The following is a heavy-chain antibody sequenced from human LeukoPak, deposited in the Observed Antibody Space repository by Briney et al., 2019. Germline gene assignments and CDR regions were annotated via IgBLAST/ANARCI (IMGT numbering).Heavy chain of an antibody. J-gene: IGHJ3*02. Sequence: PSETLSLTCTVSGGSISSYYWSWIRQPPGKGLEWIEYIYYSGSTYYNPSLKSRVTISVDTSKNQFSLKLSSVTAADTAVYYCARVQWELMGNDAFDTWGQGTMVTVSS. CDR3: ARVQWELMGNDAFDT. V-gene: IGHV4-59*12. CDR1: GGSISSYY. D-gene: IGHD1-26*01. CDR2: IYYSGST.